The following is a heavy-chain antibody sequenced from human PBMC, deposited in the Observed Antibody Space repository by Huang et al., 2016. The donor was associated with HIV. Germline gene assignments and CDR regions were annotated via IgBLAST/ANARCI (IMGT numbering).Heavy chain of an antibody. Sequence: QVQLQESGPGLVKPSETLSLTCTVSGGSISTSYWSWIRQSAGTGLEWIGRFYTSGNTNYHPCLRRRVTMSVDTSKNQFSLRLTSVTAADTAVYYCARENEFCGSTNCHHYYYGLDVWGQGTTVTVSS. CDR3: ARENEFCGSTNCHHYYYGLDV. CDR2: FYTSGNT. CDR1: GGSISTSY. D-gene: IGHD2-2*01. J-gene: IGHJ6*02. V-gene: IGHV4-4*07.